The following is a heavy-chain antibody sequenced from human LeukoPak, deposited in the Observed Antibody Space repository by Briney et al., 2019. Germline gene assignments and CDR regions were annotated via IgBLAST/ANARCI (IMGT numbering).Heavy chain of an antibody. D-gene: IGHD3-10*01. J-gene: IGHJ4*02. Sequence: GASVTVSCKVSGYTLTDLSMHWVRQAPGKGLEWMGGFDPEDGETIYAQKFQGRVTMTEDTSTDTAYMELSSLRSEDTAVYYCATASMVRGVITLIDYWGQGTLVTVSS. V-gene: IGHV1-24*01. CDR2: FDPEDGET. CDR1: GYTLTDLS. CDR3: ATASMVRGVITLIDY.